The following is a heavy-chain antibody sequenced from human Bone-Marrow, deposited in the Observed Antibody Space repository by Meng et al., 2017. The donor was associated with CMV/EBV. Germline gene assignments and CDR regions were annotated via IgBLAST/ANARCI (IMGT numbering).Heavy chain of an antibody. Sequence: GGSLRLSCAASGFTFSIYSMNWVRQAPGKGLEWVSYISSSSSTIYYADSVKGRFTISRDNAKNSLYLQMNSLRAEDTAVYSCARGGRLGYYYGMDVWGQGTTVTGSS. V-gene: IGHV3-48*04. CDR2: ISSSSSTI. D-gene: IGHD3-16*01. CDR3: ARGGRLGYYYGMDV. CDR1: GFTFSIYS. J-gene: IGHJ6*01.